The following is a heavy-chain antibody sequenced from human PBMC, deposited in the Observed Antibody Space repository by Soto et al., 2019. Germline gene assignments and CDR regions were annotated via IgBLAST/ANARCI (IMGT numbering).Heavy chain of an antibody. CDR1: GFTFSSYA. V-gene: IGHV3-23*01. J-gene: IGHJ4*02. CDR2: ISGSGGST. D-gene: IGHD1-26*01. CDR3: AKGVVGQEYSYSGSPIDY. Sequence: GGSLRLSCAASGFTFSSYAMSWVRQAPGKGLEWVSAISGSGGSTYYADSVKGRFTISRDNSKNTLYLQMNSLRAEDTAVYYCAKGVVGQEYSYSGSPIDYWGQGTLVTVSS.